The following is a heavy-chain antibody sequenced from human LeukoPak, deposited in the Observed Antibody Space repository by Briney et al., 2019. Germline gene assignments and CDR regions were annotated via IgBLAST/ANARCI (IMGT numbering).Heavy chain of an antibody. D-gene: IGHD2-15*01. CDR2: ISGSDGST. J-gene: IGHJ4*02. CDR3: ARGPGSGHYFDY. CDR1: GFTFSSYA. Sequence: GGSLRLSCAASGFTFSSYAMSWVRQAPGKGLEWVSAISGSDGSTFYADSVKGRFTISKDNSKNTIYLQMHSLRAEDTAVYYCARGPGSGHYFDYWGQGTLVTVSS. V-gene: IGHV3-23*01.